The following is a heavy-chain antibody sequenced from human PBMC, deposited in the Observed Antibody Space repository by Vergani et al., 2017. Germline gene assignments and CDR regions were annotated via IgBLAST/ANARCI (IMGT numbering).Heavy chain of an antibody. Sequence: EVQLLESGGSLKQPGESVRLSCAASGFTFSTYAMHWVRQAPGKGLEWVSALTGGGGSTYYADSFKGRFIISRDNSRDTLYLQMNSLRPEDTGTYYCVKDAGSYENFFDSWGQGTLVTVSS. CDR3: VKDAGSYENFFDS. CDR1: GFTFSTYA. CDR2: LTGGGGST. D-gene: IGHD1-26*01. V-gene: IGHV3-23*01. J-gene: IGHJ4*02.